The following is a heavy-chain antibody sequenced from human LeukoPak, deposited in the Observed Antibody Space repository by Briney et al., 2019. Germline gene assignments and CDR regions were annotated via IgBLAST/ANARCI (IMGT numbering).Heavy chain of an antibody. Sequence: GESLKISCKGSGYSFTSYWIGWVRQMPGKGLEWMGIIYPGDSDTRYSPSFQGQVTISADKSISTAYLQWSSLKASATALYYCARPTYCSGGSCSGSAFDIWGQGTMVTVSS. V-gene: IGHV5-51*01. J-gene: IGHJ3*02. CDR1: GYSFTSYW. CDR2: IYPGDSDT. D-gene: IGHD2-15*01. CDR3: ARPTYCSGGSCSGSAFDI.